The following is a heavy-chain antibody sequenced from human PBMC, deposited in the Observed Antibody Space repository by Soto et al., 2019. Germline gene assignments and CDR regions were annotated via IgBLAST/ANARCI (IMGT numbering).Heavy chain of an antibody. CDR1: GFTFSDYY. J-gene: IGHJ6*02. CDR2: IKHNGSEK. V-gene: IGHV3-7*01. CDR3: ARFYYDSSGYLPSPYYYYYGMDV. D-gene: IGHD3-22*01. Sequence: GGSLRLSCAASGFTFSDYYMSWIRQAPGKGLEWVSYIKHNGSEKYYVDSVKGRFTISRDNAKNSLYLQMNSLRAEDTAVYYCARFYYDSSGYLPSPYYYYYGMDVWGQGTTVTVSS.